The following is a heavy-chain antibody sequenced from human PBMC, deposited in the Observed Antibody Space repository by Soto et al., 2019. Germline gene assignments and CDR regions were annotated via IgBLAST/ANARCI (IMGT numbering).Heavy chain of an antibody. CDR3: ERQIRYYDFCFDT. J-gene: IGHJ5*02. CDR2: IYHSGST. V-gene: IGHV4-38-2*01. Sequence: SETLSLTCAVSGYSISSGYYWGWIRQPPGKGLEWIGSIYHSGSTYYNPSLKSRVTISVDTSKNQFSLKLSSVTAADTAVYYCERQIRYYDFCFDTWGQGTLVTVSS. D-gene: IGHD3-3*01. CDR1: GYSISSGYY.